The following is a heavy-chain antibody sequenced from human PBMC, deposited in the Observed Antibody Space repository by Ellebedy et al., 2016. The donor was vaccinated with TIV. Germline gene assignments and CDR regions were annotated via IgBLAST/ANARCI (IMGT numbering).Heavy chain of an antibody. D-gene: IGHD3-10*01. Sequence: AASVTVSCKASRYTFTNYGFSWVRQAPGQGLEWMGWISAYNFNQNSAQNFQDRVTMTTDKSTTTAYMELRTLRSDDTAVYYCATTEADDGSGSSYFDLWGRGTLVTVSS. CDR3: ATTEADDGSGSSYFDL. V-gene: IGHV1-18*01. J-gene: IGHJ2*01. CDR1: RYTFTNYG. CDR2: ISAYNFNQ.